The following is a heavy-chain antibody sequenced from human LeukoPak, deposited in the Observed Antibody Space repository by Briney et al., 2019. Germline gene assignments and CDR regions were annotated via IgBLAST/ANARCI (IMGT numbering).Heavy chain of an antibody. D-gene: IGHD3-22*01. Sequence: SETRSFTCTVSGYSISSGYYWGRIRQPPGKGLEWIGSIYHSGSTYYNPSLKSRVTKSVDTSKNQFSLKLSSVTAADTAVYYCARAYYDSSGYWYFDYWGQGTLVTVSS. CDR2: IYHSGST. CDR1: GYSISSGYY. V-gene: IGHV4-38-2*02. CDR3: ARAYYDSSGYWYFDY. J-gene: IGHJ4*02.